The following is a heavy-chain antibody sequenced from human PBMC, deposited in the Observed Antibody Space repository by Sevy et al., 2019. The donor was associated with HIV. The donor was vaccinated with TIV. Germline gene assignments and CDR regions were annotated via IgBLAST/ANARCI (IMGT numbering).Heavy chain of an antibody. D-gene: IGHD6-25*01. J-gene: IGHJ4*02. CDR1: GGSISSYY. V-gene: IGHV4-59*01. Sequence: SETLSLTCTVSGGSISSYYWSWIRQPPGKGLEWIGYIYYSGSTNYTPSLKCRVTISVDTSKTQFCLKLSSVTAADTAVYYCARDLSSGWATSNYFDYWGQGPLVTVSS. CDR3: ARDLSSGWATSNYFDY. CDR2: IYYSGST.